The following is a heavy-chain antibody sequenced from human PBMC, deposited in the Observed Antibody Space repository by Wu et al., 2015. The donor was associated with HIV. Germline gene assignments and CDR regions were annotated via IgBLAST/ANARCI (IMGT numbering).Heavy chain of an antibody. CDR1: GYTFTSYD. CDR3: ARGRRIAAARWFDP. D-gene: IGHD6-13*01. V-gene: IGHV1-8*03. Sequence: QVQLVQSGAEVKKPGASVKVSCKASGYTFTSYDINWVRQATGQGLEWMGWMNPNSGNTGYAQKFQGRVTITRNTSISTAYMELSSLRSEGTAVYYCARGRRIAAARWFDPWGQGTLVTVSS. CDR2: MNPNSGNT. J-gene: IGHJ5*02.